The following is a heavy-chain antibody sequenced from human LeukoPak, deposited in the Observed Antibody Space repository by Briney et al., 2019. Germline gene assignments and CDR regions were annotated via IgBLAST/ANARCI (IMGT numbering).Heavy chain of an antibody. CDR1: GFTFSSYD. CDR3: ARGLSSGCHSRGNYDMDV. D-gene: IGHD3-22*01. J-gene: IGHJ6*02. V-gene: IGHV3-13*01. Sequence: GGSLRLSCAASGFTFSSYDMHWVRQATGKGLEWVSAIGTAGDTYYPGSVKGRFTISRENAKNSLYLQMNSLGAGDTAVYYCARGLSSGCHSRGNYDMDVWGQGTTVTVSS. CDR2: IGTAGDT.